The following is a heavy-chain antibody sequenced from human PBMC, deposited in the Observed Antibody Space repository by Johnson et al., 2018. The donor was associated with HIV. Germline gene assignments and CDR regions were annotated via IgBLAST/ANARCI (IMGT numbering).Heavy chain of an antibody. CDR3: ATSTASDALDI. V-gene: IGHV3-30*04. D-gene: IGHD1-1*01. Sequence: QVQLVESGGGLVKPGESLRLSCVASGFTFSSYAMHWVRQAPGKGLEWVAVISYDGSDKYYADSVKGRFTISRDSSKNTLYLQMNSLRAEDMAVYYCATSTASDALDIWGQGTMVTVSS. CDR2: ISYDGSDK. CDR1: GFTFSSYA. J-gene: IGHJ3*02.